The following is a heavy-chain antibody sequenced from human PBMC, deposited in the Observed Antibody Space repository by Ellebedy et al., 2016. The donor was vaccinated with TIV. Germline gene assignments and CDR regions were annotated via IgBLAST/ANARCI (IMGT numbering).Heavy chain of an antibody. CDR3: ARRSSGYCVGVKCTTDFDY. D-gene: IGHD2-2*03. Sequence: GESLKISXAASGFSFSWHWMHWVRQAPGKGLVWVSRINNDGTATTYADSVKGRFTISRGNTKNTLYLQMNSLRAEDTGVYYCARRSSGYCVGVKCTTDFDYWGQGTLVTVSS. CDR1: GFSFSWHW. V-gene: IGHV3-74*01. CDR2: INNDGTAT. J-gene: IGHJ4*02.